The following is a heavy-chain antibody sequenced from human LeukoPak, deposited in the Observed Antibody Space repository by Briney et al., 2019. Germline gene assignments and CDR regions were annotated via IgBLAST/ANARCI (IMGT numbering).Heavy chain of an antibody. Sequence: GGSLRLSCAASGLTFSSYGMSWVRQAPGKGLEWVSAISGSGGSTYYADSVKGRFTISRDNSKNTLYLQMNSLRAEDTAVYYCAKATYGSGSYNALDIWGQGTMVTVSS. J-gene: IGHJ3*02. CDR2: ISGSGGST. CDR3: AKATYGSGSYNALDI. CDR1: GLTFSSYG. V-gene: IGHV3-23*01. D-gene: IGHD3-10*01.